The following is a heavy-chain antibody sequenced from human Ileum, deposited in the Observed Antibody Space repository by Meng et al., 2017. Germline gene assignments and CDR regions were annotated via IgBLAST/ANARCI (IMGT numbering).Heavy chain of an antibody. CDR3: AIPDCSSTSCYAGY. D-gene: IGHD2-2*01. CDR2: IIPIFATA. J-gene: IGHJ4*02. V-gene: IGHV1-69*06. Sequence: QGERVQVVAEGKKPGSSVKASCKASVGTFSSYASSLVRQAPEQGLEWMGGIIPIFATANYAQKFQGRVTITADKSTSTAYMELSSLRSEATAVYYCAIPDCSSTSCYAGYWGQGTLVTVSS. CDR1: VGTFSSYA.